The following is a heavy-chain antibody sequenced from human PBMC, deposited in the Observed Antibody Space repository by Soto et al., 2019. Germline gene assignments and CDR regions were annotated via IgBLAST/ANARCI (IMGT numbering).Heavy chain of an antibody. D-gene: IGHD2-2*01. CDR2: ISAYNGNT. CDR3: ARVGGYCISTSCYRYWYFDL. CDR1: GYTFTSYG. J-gene: IGHJ2*01. Sequence: QVQLVQSGAEVKKPGASVKVSCKASGYTFTSYGISWVRQAPGQGLEWMGWISAYNGNTNYAQKLQGRVTMTTDTSTSTAYMELRSLRSADTAVYYCARVGGYCISTSCYRYWYFDLWGRGTLVTVSS. V-gene: IGHV1-18*01.